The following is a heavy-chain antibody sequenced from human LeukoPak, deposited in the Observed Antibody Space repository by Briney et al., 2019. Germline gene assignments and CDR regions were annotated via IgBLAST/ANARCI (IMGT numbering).Heavy chain of an antibody. D-gene: IGHD3-10*01. CDR2: ISGSGGST. CDR1: GFTFSSYA. V-gene: IGHV3-23*01. Sequence: GGSLRLSCAASGFTFSSYAMSWVRQAPGKGLEWVSAISGSGGSTYYADSVKGRFTIPRDNSKNTLYLQMDSLRAEDTAVYYCAKDSPITMVRGVYGMDVWGQGTTVTVSS. CDR3: AKDSPITMVRGVYGMDV. J-gene: IGHJ6*02.